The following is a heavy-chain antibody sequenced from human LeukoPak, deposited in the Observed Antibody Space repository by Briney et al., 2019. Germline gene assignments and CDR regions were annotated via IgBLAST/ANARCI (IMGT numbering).Heavy chain of an antibody. D-gene: IGHD2-8*01. V-gene: IGHV3-33*06. CDR2: LWYDGSNK. Sequence: PGGSLRLSCAASGFTFSDYYMSWVRQAPGKGLEWVAVLWYDGSNKYYADSVKGRFTFSRDNSKNTLYLQMNSLRAEDTAVYYCAKDMTEGVLSMDVWGQGTTVTVSS. CDR1: GFTFSDYY. J-gene: IGHJ6*02. CDR3: AKDMTEGVLSMDV.